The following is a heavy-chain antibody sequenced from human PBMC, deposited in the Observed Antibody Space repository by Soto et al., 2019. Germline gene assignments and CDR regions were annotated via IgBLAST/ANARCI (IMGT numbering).Heavy chain of an antibody. Sequence: GGSLRLSCAASGFTFSNFWMHWVRQAPGKGLVWVSRVNSDGTNTIYADSVKGRFTISRDNAQNTLYLQMNSLRAEDTAVYYCARAKSDTARPPAHWGQGTLVTVPQ. J-gene: IGHJ4*02. D-gene: IGHD5-18*01. CDR2: VNSDGTNT. CDR1: GFTFSNFW. V-gene: IGHV3-74*01. CDR3: ARAKSDTARPPAH.